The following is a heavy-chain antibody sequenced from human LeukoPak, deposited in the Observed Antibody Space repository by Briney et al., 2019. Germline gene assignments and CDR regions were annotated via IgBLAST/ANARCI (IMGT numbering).Heavy chain of an antibody. Sequence: PGGSLRLSCAASGFTFSSYSMNWVREAPGKGRGWVSYISSSSSTIYYPDSVKGRFTTSIDNAKNSLYLQMTSLRADDTAVHYRARAYQDYYYHLDVWGKGTTVTVSS. J-gene: IGHJ6*03. V-gene: IGHV3-48*04. CDR2: ISSSSSTI. CDR3: ARAYQDYYYHLDV. CDR1: GFTFSSYS.